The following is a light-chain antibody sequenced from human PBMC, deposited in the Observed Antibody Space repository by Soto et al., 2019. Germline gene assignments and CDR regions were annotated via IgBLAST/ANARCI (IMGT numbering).Light chain of an antibody. J-gene: IGLJ3*02. CDR3: SAYTSSSTPWV. CDR2: EVS. CDR1: SSDVGGYNF. Sequence: QSALTQPASVSGSPGQSITISCTGTSSDVGGYNFVSWYQQHPAKAPKLMIYEVSNRPSGVSNRFSGSKSGNTASLTISGLQAEDEGGYYCSAYTSSSTPWVFGGGTKVTVL. V-gene: IGLV2-14*01.